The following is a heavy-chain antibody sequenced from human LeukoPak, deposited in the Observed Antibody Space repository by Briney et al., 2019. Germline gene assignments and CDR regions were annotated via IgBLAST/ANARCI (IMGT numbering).Heavy chain of an antibody. CDR3: ARDGNDSSGYPRFDY. J-gene: IGHJ4*02. D-gene: IGHD3-22*01. V-gene: IGHV1-2*02. CDR1: GYTFTYYY. CDR2: INPDSDVT. Sequence: ASVKVSCKASGYTFTYYYIHWMRQAPGQGLEWMGWINPDSDVTSYAQKFQGRVTMTRDTSISTAYMELSSLRSEDTAVYYCARDGNDSSGYPRFDYWGQGTLVTVSS.